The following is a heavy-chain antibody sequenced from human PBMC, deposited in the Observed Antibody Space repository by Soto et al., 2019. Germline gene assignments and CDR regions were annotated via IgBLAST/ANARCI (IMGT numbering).Heavy chain of an antibody. CDR2: IIPIFGTP. CDR1: GGTFSTYA. V-gene: IGHV1-69*13. CDR3: ARGLLAPPRYSGYDFGY. D-gene: IGHD5-12*01. Sequence: SVKVSCKASGGTFSTYAISWVRQAPGQGLEWMGGIIPIFGTPNYAPKFQDRVTITADESTSTVYMELSSLRSEDTAVYYCARGLLAPPRYSGYDFGYWGQGTLVTVSS. J-gene: IGHJ4*02.